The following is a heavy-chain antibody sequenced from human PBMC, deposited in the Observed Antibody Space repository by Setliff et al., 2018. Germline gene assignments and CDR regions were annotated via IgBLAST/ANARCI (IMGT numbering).Heavy chain of an antibody. D-gene: IGHD6-19*01. Sequence: PGGSLRLSCAASGFTFSTYSMNWVRQAPGKGLEWVSYISSSSSPIYYADSVKGRFTISRDNAKNSLFLQMNSLRAEDTAVYYCARSSGWYDYWGQGTLVTVSS. CDR2: ISSSSSPI. CDR1: GFTFSTYS. V-gene: IGHV3-48*04. CDR3: ARSSGWYDY. J-gene: IGHJ4*02.